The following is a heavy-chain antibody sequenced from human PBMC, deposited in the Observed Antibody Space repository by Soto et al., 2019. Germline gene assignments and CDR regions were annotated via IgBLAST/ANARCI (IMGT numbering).Heavy chain of an antibody. CDR2: ISYDGSNK. CDR1: GFTFSSYG. D-gene: IGHD3-10*01. Sequence: SLRLSCAASGFTFSSYGMHWFRQAPGKGLEWVAVISYDGSNKYYADSVKGRFTISRDNSKNTLYLQMNSLRAEDTAVYYCAKDVRFGEFRFSCYGMDVWGQGTTVTVS. CDR3: AKDVRFGEFRFSCYGMDV. V-gene: IGHV3-30*18. J-gene: IGHJ6*02.